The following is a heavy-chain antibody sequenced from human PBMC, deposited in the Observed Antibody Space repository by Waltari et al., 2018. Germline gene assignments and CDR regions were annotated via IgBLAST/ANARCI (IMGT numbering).Heavy chain of an antibody. CDR2: ITGSGTGT. J-gene: IGHJ4*02. CDR1: GFTFSSYA. Sequence: GGGLVQPGGSLRLSCAASGFTFSSYALSWVRQAPGKGLEWVSGITGSGTGTYYTQSVKGRFTISRDNSKNTIYLQLYSLRAEDTALYYCAKDTAVASVNYFDYWGQGTLVTVSS. V-gene: IGHV3-23*01. CDR3: AKDTAVASVNYFDY.